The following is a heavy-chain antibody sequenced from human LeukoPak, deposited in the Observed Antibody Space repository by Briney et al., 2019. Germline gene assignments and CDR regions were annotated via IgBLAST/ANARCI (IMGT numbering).Heavy chain of an antibody. Sequence: SETLSLACSVYGGSFSGYYWSWIRHPPGKGLAWMGEINHSGSTNYNPSLKSRVTISVDTSKNQFSLKLSSVTAADTAVYYCARADFWSGYYTLDYWGQGTLVTVSS. CDR2: INHSGST. CDR1: GGSFSGYY. J-gene: IGHJ4*02. D-gene: IGHD3-3*01. CDR3: ARADFWSGYYTLDY. V-gene: IGHV4-34*01.